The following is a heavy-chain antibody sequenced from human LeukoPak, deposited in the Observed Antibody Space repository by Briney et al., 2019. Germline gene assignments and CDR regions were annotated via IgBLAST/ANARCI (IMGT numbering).Heavy chain of an antibody. D-gene: IGHD3-10*01. Sequence: ASVKVSCKASGYSFTNYLIHSMRQAPGQGLEWLGIINPSSGDTSYAQNFQGRVTISRDTSTTTVYMELSSLRSEDTAVYYCVRELSGGTFDYWGQGTLVTVSS. CDR1: GYSFTNYL. CDR3: VRELSGGTFDY. J-gene: IGHJ4*02. V-gene: IGHV1-46*01. CDR2: INPSSGDT.